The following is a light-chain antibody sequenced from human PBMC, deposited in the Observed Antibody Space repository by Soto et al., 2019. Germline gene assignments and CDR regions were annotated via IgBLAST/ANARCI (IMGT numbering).Light chain of an antibody. V-gene: IGKV1-5*01. CDR1: QSISSW. CDR3: QQYNSLST. J-gene: IGKJ2*01. CDR2: DAS. Sequence: DIQMTQSPSTLSASVGDRVTITCRASQSISSWLAWYQQKPGKAAKLLIYDASSLESGVPSRFSGSGAGTEFTRTISSLQPDDFATDYCQQYNSLSTFGQGTKLETK.